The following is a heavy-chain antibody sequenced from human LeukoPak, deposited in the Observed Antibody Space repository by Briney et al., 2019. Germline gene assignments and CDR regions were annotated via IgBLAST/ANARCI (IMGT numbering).Heavy chain of an antibody. J-gene: IGHJ6*03. CDR3: ARGDIVATRAGMPDPYYYYYYMDV. D-gene: IGHD5-12*01. CDR2: IYYSGST. V-gene: IGHV4-59*01. CDR1: GGSISSYY. Sequence: SETLSLTCTVSGGSISSYYWSWIRQPPGKGLEWIGYIYYSGSTNHNPSLKSRVTISVDTSKNQFSLKLSSVTAADTAVYYCARGDIVATRAGMPDPYYYYYYMDVWGKGTTVTVSS.